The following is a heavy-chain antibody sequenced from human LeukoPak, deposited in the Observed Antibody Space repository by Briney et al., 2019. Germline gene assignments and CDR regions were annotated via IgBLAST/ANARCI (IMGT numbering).Heavy chain of an antibody. CDR1: GFPFSSHG. CDR2: ITSTGSYT. V-gene: IGHV3-21*01. Sequence: PGGSLRLSCAGSGFPFSSHGMNWVRQAPGKGLEWVSSITSTGSYTFYADSVKGRFTISRDNAKNSLYLQMNSLRAEDTAVYYCAREAPGGSYYNYWGQGTLVTVSS. J-gene: IGHJ4*02. CDR3: AREAPGGSYYNY. D-gene: IGHD3-10*01.